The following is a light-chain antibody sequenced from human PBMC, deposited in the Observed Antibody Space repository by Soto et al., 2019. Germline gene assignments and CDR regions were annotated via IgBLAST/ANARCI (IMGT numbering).Light chain of an antibody. V-gene: IGKV3-15*01. CDR1: QSVRSN. CDR2: AAS. J-gene: IGKJ5*01. Sequence: MTQSPATLSVSPGETATLSCRASQSVRSNLAWYQQKPGQAPRLLIYAASTRANDIPARFSGSGSGTEFTLTISSLQSGDFAIYFCQQYNKWPVTLGPGTRLEIK. CDR3: QQYNKWPVT.